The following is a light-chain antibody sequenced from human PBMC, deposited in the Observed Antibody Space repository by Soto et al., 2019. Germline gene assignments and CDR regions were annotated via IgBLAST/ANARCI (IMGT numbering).Light chain of an antibody. CDR3: AAWDNSLNGYV. Sequence: QSVLTQPPSASGTPGQRVAISCSGASSNIGSTRANWYRQLPGTAPKLLIFYDNQRPSGVPDRFSGSKSGTSTSLAISGLQSEDEADYYCAAWDNSLNGYVFGTGTKLTVL. J-gene: IGLJ1*01. V-gene: IGLV1-44*01. CDR2: YDN. CDR1: SSNIGSTR.